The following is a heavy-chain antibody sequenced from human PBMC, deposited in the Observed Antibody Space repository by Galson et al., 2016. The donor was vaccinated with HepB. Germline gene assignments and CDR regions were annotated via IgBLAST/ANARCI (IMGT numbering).Heavy chain of an antibody. J-gene: IGHJ6*02. D-gene: IGHD1-1*01. CDR3: ARRTGNGFDV. Sequence: CAISGDSVSSNSATWNWIRLSPSRGLEWLGRTYYRSKWYSDYALSVKSRITINVDTSKSQFSLQLNSVTPEDTAVYYCARRTGNGFDVWGQGTTVTVSS. CDR1: GDSVSSNSAT. CDR2: TYYRSKWYS. V-gene: IGHV6-1*01.